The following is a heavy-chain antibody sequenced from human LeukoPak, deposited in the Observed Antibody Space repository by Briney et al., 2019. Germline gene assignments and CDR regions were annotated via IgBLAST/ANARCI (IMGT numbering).Heavy chain of an antibody. CDR2: IWYDGSNK. CDR1: GFTFSSYG. J-gene: IGHJ4*02. Sequence: GGSLRLSCAASGFTFSSYGMHWVRQAPGKGLEWVAVIWYDGSNKYYADSVKGRFTISRDNSKNTLYLQMNSLRAEDTAVYYCARDRGDSSSSFGPFGYWGQGTLVTVSS. CDR3: ARDRGDSSSSFGPFGY. D-gene: IGHD6-6*01. V-gene: IGHV3-33*01.